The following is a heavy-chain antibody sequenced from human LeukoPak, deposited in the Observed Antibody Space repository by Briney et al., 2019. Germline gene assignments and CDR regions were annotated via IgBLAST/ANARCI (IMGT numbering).Heavy chain of an antibody. Sequence: SETLSLTCTVSGGSISSYYWSWIRQPPGKGLEWIGYIYYSGSTNYNPSLKSRVTISVDTSKNQFSLELSSVTAADTAVYYCARDKLIAARPFFSFDYWGQGTLVTVSS. CDR3: ARDKLIAARPFFSFDY. CDR2: IYYSGST. D-gene: IGHD6-6*01. V-gene: IGHV4-59*12. CDR1: GGSISSYY. J-gene: IGHJ4*02.